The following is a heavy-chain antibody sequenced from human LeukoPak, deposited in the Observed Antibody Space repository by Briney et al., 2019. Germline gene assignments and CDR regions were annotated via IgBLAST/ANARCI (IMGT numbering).Heavy chain of an antibody. Sequence: GGSLRLSCAASGFTFSSYGMHWVRQAPGKGLGWVAVIADDGSNKYYADSAEGRFTVPRDNSKNTLYLQMNRRRAEDRAIYYCAKASPNLPPPYYYDSSGYYAWVFDYWGQGTLVTVSS. CDR2: IADDGSNK. V-gene: IGHV3-30*18. CDR1: GFTFSSYG. CDR3: AKASPNLPPPYYYDSSGYYAWVFDY. J-gene: IGHJ4*02. D-gene: IGHD3-22*01.